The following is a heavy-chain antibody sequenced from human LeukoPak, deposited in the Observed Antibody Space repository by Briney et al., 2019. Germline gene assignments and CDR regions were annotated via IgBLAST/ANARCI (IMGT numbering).Heavy chain of an antibody. CDR1: GFTFSSYS. D-gene: IGHD2-2*01. V-gene: IGHV3-21*04. CDR2: ISSSSSYI. J-gene: IGHJ4*02. Sequence: GGSLRLSCAASGFTFSSYSMNWVRQAPGKGLEWVSSISSSSSYIYYADSVKGRFTISRDNAKNSLYLQMNSLRAEDTAVYYCARGGLHCSSTNCYEEAFDYWGQGTLVTVSS. CDR3: ARGGLHCSSTNCYEEAFDY.